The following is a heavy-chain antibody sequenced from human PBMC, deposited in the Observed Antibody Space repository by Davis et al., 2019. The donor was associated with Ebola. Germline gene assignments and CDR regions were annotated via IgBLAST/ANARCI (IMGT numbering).Heavy chain of an antibody. Sequence: MPSEILSLTCTVSGGSISSFYWSWIRQPPGKGLEWIGYSYYSGSTSYNPSLKSRVTISVDTSKNQLSLKLSSVTAADTAVYYCARPEYSSSSGAFDIWGQGTMVTVSS. CDR1: GGSISSFY. CDR3: ARPEYSSSSGAFDI. J-gene: IGHJ3*02. D-gene: IGHD6-6*01. CDR2: SYYSGST. V-gene: IGHV4-59*01.